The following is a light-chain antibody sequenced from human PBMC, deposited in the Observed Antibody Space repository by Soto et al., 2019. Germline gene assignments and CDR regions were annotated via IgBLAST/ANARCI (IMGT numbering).Light chain of an antibody. CDR2: DAS. CDR3: QQYDNLPLT. Sequence: DLQMTQSPSSLSASVGDRVTITCQASQDISNYLNWYQQKPGKAPKLLMYDASNLETGVPSRFSGSGSGTDFTFPISSLQPEDIATYYCQQYDNLPLTFGGGTKVEIK. CDR1: QDISNY. J-gene: IGKJ4*01. V-gene: IGKV1-33*01.